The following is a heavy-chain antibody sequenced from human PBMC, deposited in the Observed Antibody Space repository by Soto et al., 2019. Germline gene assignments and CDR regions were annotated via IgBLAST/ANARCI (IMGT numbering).Heavy chain of an antibody. D-gene: IGHD1-7*01. J-gene: IGHJ6*02. CDR1: GYTFTGYY. CDR2: INPNSGGT. Sequence: QVQLVQSGAEVKKPGASVKVSCKASGYTFTGYYMHWVRQAPGQGLEWMGWINPNSGGTNYAQKFQGWVTMTRDTSISTAYMELSRLRSDDTAVYYCARDKITGTTHYYYYYGMDVWGQGTTVTVSS. V-gene: IGHV1-2*04. CDR3: ARDKITGTTHYYYYYGMDV.